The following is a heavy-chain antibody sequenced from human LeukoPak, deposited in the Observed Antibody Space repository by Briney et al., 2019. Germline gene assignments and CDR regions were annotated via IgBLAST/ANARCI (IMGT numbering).Heavy chain of an antibody. CDR3: ARLGDGDYGDY. V-gene: IGHV4-39*01. CDR2: IYYSGST. J-gene: IGHJ4*02. D-gene: IGHD3-10*01. Sequence: SETLSLTCTVSGGSISSSSYYWGWIRQPPGKGLEWIGSIYYSGSTYYNPSLKSRVTISVDTSKNQFSLKLSSVTAADTAVYYCARLGDGDYGDYWGQGTLVTVSS. CDR1: GGSISSSSYY.